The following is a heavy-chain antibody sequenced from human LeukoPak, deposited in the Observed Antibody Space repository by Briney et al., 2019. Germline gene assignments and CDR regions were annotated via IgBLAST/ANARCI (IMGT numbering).Heavy chain of an antibody. CDR3: ARDGGKGGYSYGSD. CDR1: GFTFSSYA. CDR2: ISSNGGST. J-gene: IGHJ4*02. D-gene: IGHD5-18*01. V-gene: IGHV3-64*01. Sequence: PGGSLRLSCAASGFTFSSYAMHWVRQAPGKGLEYVSAISSNGGSTYYANSVKGRFTISRDNSKNTLYLQMGSLRAEDMAVYYCARDGGKGGYSYGSDWGQGTLVTVSS.